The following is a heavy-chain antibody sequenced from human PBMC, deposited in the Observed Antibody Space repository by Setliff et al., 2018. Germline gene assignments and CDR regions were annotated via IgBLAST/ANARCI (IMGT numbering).Heavy chain of an antibody. CDR1: GGSFSGYY. J-gene: IGHJ4*02. CDR2: INHSGST. Sequence: PSETLSLTCAVYGGSFSGYYWSWIRQPPGKGLGWIGEINHSGSTNYNPSLKSRVTISVDTSKNQFSLKLSSVTAADTAVYYCARGELGNDYWGQGTLVTVS. V-gene: IGHV4-34*01. CDR3: ARGELGNDY. D-gene: IGHD7-27*01.